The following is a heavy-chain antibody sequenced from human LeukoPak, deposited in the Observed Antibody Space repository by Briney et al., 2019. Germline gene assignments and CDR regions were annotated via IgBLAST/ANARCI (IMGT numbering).Heavy chain of an antibody. V-gene: IGHV1-69*13. J-gene: IGHJ4*02. Sequence: SVKVSCKASGGTFSSYAINWVRQAPGQGLEWMGGIIPIFGTANYAQKFQGRVTITADESTSTAYMELSSLRSEDTAVYYCARVPGKGDSWYSWGQGTLVTVSS. CDR2: IIPIFGTA. CDR1: GGTFSSYA. CDR3: ARVPGKGDSWYS. D-gene: IGHD6-13*01.